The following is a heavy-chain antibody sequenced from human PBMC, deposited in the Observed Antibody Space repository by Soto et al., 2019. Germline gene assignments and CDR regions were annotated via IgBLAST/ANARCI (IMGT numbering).Heavy chain of an antibody. CDR3: ARGGAAAGLFDY. Sequence: WGTRSLTCTVSGGSISSYYWSWIRKTPGKGLEWIGYIYYSGSTNYNPSLKSRVTISVDTSKNQFSLKLSSVTAADTAVYYCARGGAAAGLFDYWGQGTLVTVSS. D-gene: IGHD6-13*01. V-gene: IGHV4-59*01. CDR2: IYYSGST. J-gene: IGHJ4*02. CDR1: GGSISSYY.